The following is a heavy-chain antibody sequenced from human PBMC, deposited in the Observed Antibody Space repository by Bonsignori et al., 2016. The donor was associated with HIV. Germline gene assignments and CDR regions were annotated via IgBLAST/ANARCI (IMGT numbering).Heavy chain of an antibody. Sequence: QLQLQESGPGLVRPSETLSLTCSVSAGSISSDFYYWGWIRRPPGKGLEWLGSIYFDGTTYYKSSLGSRLTLSIDTSNNQFSLRLKSVTATDSATYYCARHHRGHSHGYWFDPRGRRNSGHRLF. J-gene: IGHJ5*01. CDR3: ARHHRGHSHGYWFDP. CDR1: AGSISSDFYY. V-gene: IGHV4-39*01. D-gene: IGHD5-18*01. CDR2: IYFDGTT.